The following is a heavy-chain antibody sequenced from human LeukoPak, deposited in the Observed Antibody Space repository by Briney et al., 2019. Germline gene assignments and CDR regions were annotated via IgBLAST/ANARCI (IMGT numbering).Heavy chain of an antibody. Sequence: ASVTVSFKASGYTFTSYGISWVRQAPGQGLEWMGWISAYNGNTNYAQKLQGRVTMTTDTSTSTAYMELRSLRSDDTAVYYCASGWYYYDSSGYYYMDDFQHWGQGTLVTVSS. V-gene: IGHV1-18*01. CDR3: ASGWYYYDSSGYYYMDDFQH. J-gene: IGHJ1*01. CDR1: GYTFTSYG. D-gene: IGHD3-22*01. CDR2: ISAYNGNT.